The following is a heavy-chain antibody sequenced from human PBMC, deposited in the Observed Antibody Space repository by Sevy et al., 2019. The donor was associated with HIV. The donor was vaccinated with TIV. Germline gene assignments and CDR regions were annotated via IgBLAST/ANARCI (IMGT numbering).Heavy chain of an antibody. D-gene: IGHD6-13*01. J-gene: IGHJ6*02. V-gene: IGHV3-30*18. CDR3: AKERTPYRSSWYGSYPMDV. CDR2: ISFDGSDK. CDR1: GFTFSSYG. Sequence: GGSLRLSCAASGFTFSSYGMHWVRQAPGKGLEWVTVISFDGSDKYYADSVKGRFTITRYNTKNTLYLQMNSLRAEDTAVYYCAKERTPYRSSWYGSYPMDVWGQGTTVTVSS.